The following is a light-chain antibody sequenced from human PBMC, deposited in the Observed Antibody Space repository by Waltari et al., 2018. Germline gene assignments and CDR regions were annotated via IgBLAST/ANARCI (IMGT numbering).Light chain of an antibody. Sequence: SYELTQPPSVSVSPGQTASLTCSGDKLVYTYACWYQQKPGQSPALVIYQDSKRPSGNPERFSGSNSGNTATLTISGTQAMDEADYYCQAWDSSTAVFGGGTKLTVL. CDR2: QDS. V-gene: IGLV3-1*01. J-gene: IGLJ2*01. CDR3: QAWDSSTAV. CDR1: KLVYTY.